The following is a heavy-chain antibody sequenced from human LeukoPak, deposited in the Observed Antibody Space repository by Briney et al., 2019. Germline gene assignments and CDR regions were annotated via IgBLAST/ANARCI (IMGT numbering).Heavy chain of an antibody. Sequence: ASVKVSCKASGYTFTSYYIHWVRQAPGQGLEWMGIINPGGGNTNYAQKFQGRVTITADESTSTAYMELSSLRSEDTAVYYCARSDDFWSGSSSKTYYFDYWGQGTLVTVSS. CDR1: GYTFTSYY. CDR3: ARSDDFWSGSSSKTYYFDY. D-gene: IGHD3-3*01. J-gene: IGHJ4*02. V-gene: IGHV1-46*01. CDR2: INPGGGNT.